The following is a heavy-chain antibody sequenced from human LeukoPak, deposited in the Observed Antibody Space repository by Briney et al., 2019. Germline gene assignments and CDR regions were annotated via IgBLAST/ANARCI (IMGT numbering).Heavy chain of an antibody. CDR3: ATSDYESPLAG. J-gene: IGHJ4*02. CDR2: IIPILVA. CDR1: GGTFNTYA. Sequence: SVKVSCKASGGTFNTYAITWVRQAPGQGLERMGRIIPILVADSAQKFQGRVTISADRSTSTVYMELSSLRSEDTAVYYCATSDYESPLAGWGQGTLVTVSS. V-gene: IGHV1-69*04. D-gene: IGHD3-22*01.